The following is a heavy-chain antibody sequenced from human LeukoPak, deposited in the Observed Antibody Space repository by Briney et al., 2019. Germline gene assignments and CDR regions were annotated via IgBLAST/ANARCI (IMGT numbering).Heavy chain of an antibody. CDR2: TWFDGSNK. V-gene: IGHV3-33*01. CDR1: GFTFSSCG. J-gene: IGHJ4*02. Sequence: GGSLRLSCAASGFTFSSCGMHWVRQAPGRGLEWVAVTWFDGSNKYYADSVKGRFTLSRDNSKNTLYLQMNSLRAEDTAVYYCVRDGGPGYNLLNYFFDYWGQGTLVSVSS. CDR3: VRDGGPGYNLLNYFFDY. D-gene: IGHD1-1*01.